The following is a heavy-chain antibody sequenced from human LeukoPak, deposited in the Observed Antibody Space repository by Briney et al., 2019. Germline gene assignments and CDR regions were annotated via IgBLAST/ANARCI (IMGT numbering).Heavy chain of an antibody. CDR1: GGSISSYY. CDR2: IYYSGTT. J-gene: IGHJ4*02. V-gene: IGHV4-59*08. D-gene: IGHD4-23*01. CDR3: ARHGGYSGNPMPFDS. Sequence: SETLSLTCTVSGGSISSYYWSWIRQPPGKGLEWIAYIYYSGTTNYNPSLKSRVSISLGTSKNQFSLKLSSVTAADTAVYYCARHGGYSGNPMPFDSWGQGTLVTVSS.